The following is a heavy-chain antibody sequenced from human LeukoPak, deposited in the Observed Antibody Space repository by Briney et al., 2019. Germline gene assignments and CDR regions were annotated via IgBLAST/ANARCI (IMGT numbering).Heavy chain of an antibody. CDR2: ISSNGGST. Sequence: GSLRLSCSASGFTFSSYAMHWVRQAPGKGLEYVSAISSNGGSTYYADSVKGRFTVSRDNSKNTLYLQMSSLRAEDTAVYYCVKLGGAGTGYYYYGMDVWGQGTTVTVSS. CDR3: VKLGGAGTGYYYYGMDV. V-gene: IGHV3-64D*06. D-gene: IGHD6-13*01. CDR1: GFTFSSYA. J-gene: IGHJ6*02.